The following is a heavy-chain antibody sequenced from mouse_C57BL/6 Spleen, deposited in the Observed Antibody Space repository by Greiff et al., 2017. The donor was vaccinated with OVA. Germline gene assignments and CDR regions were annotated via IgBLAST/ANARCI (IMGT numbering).Heavy chain of an antibody. Sequence: EVQLVESGGGLVKPGGSLKLSCAASGFTFSDYGMHWVRQAPEKGLEWVAYISSGSSTITYADTVKGRFTLSRDKAKNTLLLQMTSMRSEDAAMYYCARGIRRSTDYWGQGTTLTVSS. CDR3: ARGIRRSTDY. D-gene: IGHD1-1*01. V-gene: IGHV5-17*01. J-gene: IGHJ2*01. CDR2: ISSGSSTI. CDR1: GFTFSDYG.